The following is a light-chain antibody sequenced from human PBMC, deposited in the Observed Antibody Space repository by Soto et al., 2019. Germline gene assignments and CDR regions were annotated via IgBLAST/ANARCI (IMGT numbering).Light chain of an antibody. Sequence: DIVMTQSPLSLPVTPGEPASISCRSSQSLLHSNGYNYLDWYLQKPEQSPQVLIYLGSNRASGLPDRVSRSGSGTDFTLQISTVDAEDAEVYYCIQALQTPGTFGQGTNLYIK. CDR2: LGS. J-gene: IGKJ2*01. CDR1: QSLLHSNGYNY. V-gene: IGKV2-28*01. CDR3: IQALQTPGT.